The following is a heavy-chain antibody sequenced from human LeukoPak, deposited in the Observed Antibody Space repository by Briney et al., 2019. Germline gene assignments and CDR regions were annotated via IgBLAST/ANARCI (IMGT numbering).Heavy chain of an antibody. J-gene: IGHJ5*02. D-gene: IGHD6-19*01. CDR1: GGSISGSSYY. CDR2: IYYSGST. Sequence: SETLSLTCTVSGGSISGSSYYWGWIRQPPGKGLEWIGSIYYSGSTYYNPSLKSRVTISVDTSKNQFSLKLSSVTAADTAVYYCARAPRGAVAGTGWFDPWGQGTLVTVSS. V-gene: IGHV4-39*07. CDR3: ARAPRGAVAGTGWFDP.